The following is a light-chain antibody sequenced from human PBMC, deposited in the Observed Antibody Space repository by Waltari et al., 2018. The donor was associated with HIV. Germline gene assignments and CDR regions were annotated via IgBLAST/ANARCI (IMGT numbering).Light chain of an antibody. CDR3: QQSYSTPRT. CDR2: GAS. V-gene: IGKV1-39*01. Sequence: DIQMTQSPSSLSASVGDRVTITCRASQTISSYLNWYQQKPGKAPMLLIYGASTLHSGVPSRFSGSGSGTDFTLTISSLQPEDFATYYYQQSYSTPRTFGQGTKLEIK. CDR1: QTISSY. J-gene: IGKJ2*01.